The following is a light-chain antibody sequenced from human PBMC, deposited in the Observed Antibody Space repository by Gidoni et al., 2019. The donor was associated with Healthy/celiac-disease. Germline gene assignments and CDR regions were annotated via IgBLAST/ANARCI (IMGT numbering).Light chain of an antibody. V-gene: IGKV4-1*01. CDR1: QSVLYSSNNKNY. Sequence: DIVMNQSPDSLPVSLGERDTINCKSSQSVLYSSNNKNYLAWYQQKQGQPPKLLIYWASTRESGVPDRFSGSGSGTDFTLTISSLQAEDVAVYYCQQYYSPPVTFGQGTKVEIK. CDR2: WAS. CDR3: QQYYSPPVT. J-gene: IGKJ1*01.